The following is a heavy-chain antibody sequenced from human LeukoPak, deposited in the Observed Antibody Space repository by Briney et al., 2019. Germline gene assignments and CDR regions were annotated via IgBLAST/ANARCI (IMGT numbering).Heavy chain of an antibody. CDR1: GFTFDDYA. J-gene: IGHJ4*02. CDR2: ISWNSGSI. V-gene: IGHV3-9*01. Sequence: GGSLRLSCAASGFTFDDYAMHWVRQAPGKGLEWVSGISWNSGSIGYADSVKGRFTISRDNAKNSLYLQMNSLRAEDTALYYCAKGDDSSSWYVDYWGQGTLVTVSS. D-gene: IGHD6-13*01. CDR3: AKGDDSSSWYVDY.